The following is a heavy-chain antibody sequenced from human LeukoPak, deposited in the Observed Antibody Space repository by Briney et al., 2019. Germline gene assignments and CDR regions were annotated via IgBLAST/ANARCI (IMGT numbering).Heavy chain of an antibody. CDR2: IYHSGST. V-gene: IGHV4-38-2*01. D-gene: IGHD1-26*01. Sequence: PSETLSLTCAVSGFSIGSGYYWGWIRQPPGKGLEWIGNIYHSGSTYYNPSPMSRVTISIDTSNNQFSLKLSSVTAADTAVYYCATTSGSYSHFHHWGQGTVVTVSS. CDR3: ATTSGSYSHFHH. CDR1: GFSIGSGYY. J-gene: IGHJ1*01.